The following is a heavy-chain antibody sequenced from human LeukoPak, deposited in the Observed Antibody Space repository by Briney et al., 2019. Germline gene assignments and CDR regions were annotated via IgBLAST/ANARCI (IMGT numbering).Heavy chain of an antibody. CDR2: TYPGESNT. CDR3: ARHVTTSNYDSDWFDP. CDR1: GYSFTHYW. D-gene: IGHD3-16*01. V-gene: IGHV5-51*01. J-gene: IGHJ5*02. Sequence: GESLKISCGASGYSFTHYWIAWVRQMPGKGLEWMGITYPGESNTRYSPSFQGQVTISVDKSINTVYLQWSSLKASDTAMYYCARHVTTSNYDSDWFDPWGQGTLVIVSS.